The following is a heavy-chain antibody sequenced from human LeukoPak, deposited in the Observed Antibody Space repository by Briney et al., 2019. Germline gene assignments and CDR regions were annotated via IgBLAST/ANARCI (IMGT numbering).Heavy chain of an antibody. V-gene: IGHV1-2*06. D-gene: IGHD3-22*01. CDR2: INPNSGGT. J-gene: IGHJ3*02. CDR3: ARSYYYDSSGYYSAFDI. CDR1: EYTFTGYY. Sequence: ASVKVSCKASEYTFTGYYMHWVRQAPGQGLEWMGRINPNSGGTNYAQKFQGRVTMTRDTSISTAYMELSRLRSDDTAVYYCARSYYYDSSGYYSAFDIWGQGTMVTVSS.